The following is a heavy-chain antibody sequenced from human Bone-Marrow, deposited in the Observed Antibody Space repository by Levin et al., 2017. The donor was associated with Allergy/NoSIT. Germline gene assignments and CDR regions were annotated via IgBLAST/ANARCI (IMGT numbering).Heavy chain of an antibody. CDR3: ARGGNRVLVVPAALKRYNWFDP. D-gene: IGHD2-2*01. CDR1: GGSISSYY. CDR2: IYYSGST. J-gene: IGHJ5*02. V-gene: IGHV4-59*01. Sequence: PSETLSLTCTVSGGSISSYYWSWIRQPPGKGLEWIGYIYYSGSTNYNPSLKSRVTISVDTSKNQFSLKLSSVTAADTAVYYCARGGNRVLVVPAALKRYNWFDPWGQGTLVTVSS.